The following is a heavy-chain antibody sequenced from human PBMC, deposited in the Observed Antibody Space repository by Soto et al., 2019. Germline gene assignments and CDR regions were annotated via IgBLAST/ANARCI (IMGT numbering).Heavy chain of an antibody. V-gene: IGHV1-18*01. Sequence: QDQLVQSGGEVKKPGASVKVSCKASGYSFTNYGITWVRQAPGQGFEWMGWISAYNGDTNYAQKLQGRVTMTTDASTRTAYLELRSLRSDDTAVYYCARDRGVAPPVAGNTHYYYYMDVWGKGTTGTVSS. D-gene: IGHD6-19*01. CDR2: ISAYNGDT. CDR1: GYSFTNYG. CDR3: ARDRGVAPPVAGNTHYYYYMDV. J-gene: IGHJ6*03.